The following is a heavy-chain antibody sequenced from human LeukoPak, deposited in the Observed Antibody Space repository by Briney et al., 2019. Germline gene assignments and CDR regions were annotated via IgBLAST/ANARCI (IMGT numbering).Heavy chain of an antibody. Sequence: PGESLRLSCAASGFTFSSYWMSWVRQAPGKGLEWVANIKQDGSEKYYVDSVKGRFTISRDNAKNSLYLQMNSLRAEDTAVYYCARVFTGSSWYFDYWGQGTLVTVSS. V-gene: IGHV3-7*01. CDR2: IKQDGSEK. D-gene: IGHD2-15*01. J-gene: IGHJ4*02. CDR1: GFTFSSYW. CDR3: ARVFTGSSWYFDY.